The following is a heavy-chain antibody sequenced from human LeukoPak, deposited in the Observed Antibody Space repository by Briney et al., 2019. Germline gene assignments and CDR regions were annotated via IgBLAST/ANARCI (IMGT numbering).Heavy chain of an antibody. J-gene: IGHJ5*02. CDR2: ISSSGSTI. CDR3: AGGYSGNYRDWFDP. Sequence: GGSLRLSCVASGFTFSDYYMSWIRQAPGKGLEWVSYISSSGSTIYYADSVKGRFTISRDNAKNSLYLQMNSLRAEDTAVYYCAGGYSGNYRDWFDPWGQGTLVTVSS. V-gene: IGHV3-11*04. CDR1: GFTFSDYY. D-gene: IGHD1-26*01.